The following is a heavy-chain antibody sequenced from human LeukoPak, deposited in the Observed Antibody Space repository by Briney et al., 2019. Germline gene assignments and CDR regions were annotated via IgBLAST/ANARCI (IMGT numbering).Heavy chain of an antibody. J-gene: IGHJ6*03. CDR2: IYYSGST. V-gene: IGHV4-39*07. D-gene: IGHD3-9*01. CDR1: GGSISSSSYY. Sequence: SETLSLTCTVSGGSISSSSYYWGWIRQPPGKGLEWIGSIYYSGSTYYNPSLKSRVTISVDTSKNQFSLKLSSVTAADTAVYYCAREITRLRYFDWLPPGNDYYMDVWGKGTTVTVSS. CDR3: AREITRLRYFDWLPPGNDYYMDV.